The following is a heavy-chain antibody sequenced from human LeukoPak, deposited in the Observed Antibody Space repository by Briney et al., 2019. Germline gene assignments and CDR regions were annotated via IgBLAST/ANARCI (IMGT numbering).Heavy chain of an antibody. V-gene: IGHV3-64D*09. CDR2: ISSNGGSS. Sequence: PGGCLRLSCSASGFTFSAYSMYSVRQAPGKGLEYVSGISSNGGSSFYADSVKGRFTISRDNSKNTLYLQMSSLRAEDTAVYYCVKITSVTGGDCWGQGTRLTVSS. D-gene: IGHD1-1*01. CDR3: VKITSVTGGDC. J-gene: IGHJ4*02. CDR1: GFTFSAYS.